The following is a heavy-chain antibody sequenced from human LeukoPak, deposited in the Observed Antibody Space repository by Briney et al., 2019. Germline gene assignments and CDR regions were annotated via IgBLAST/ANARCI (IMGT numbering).Heavy chain of an antibody. CDR3: ARVRDGGYNS. CDR2: MNPNSGNT. Sequence: ASVKVSCKASGYTFTSYDINWVRQATGQGLEWLGWMNPNSGNTGYAQKFQGRVTITADESTSTAYMELSSLRSEDTAVYYCARVRDGGYNSWGQGTLVTVSS. V-gene: IGHV1-8*01. D-gene: IGHD3-22*01. CDR1: GYTFTSYD. J-gene: IGHJ4*02.